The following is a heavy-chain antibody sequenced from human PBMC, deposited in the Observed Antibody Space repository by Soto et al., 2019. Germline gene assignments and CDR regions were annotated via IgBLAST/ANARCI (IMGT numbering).Heavy chain of an antibody. Sequence: SVKVSCKASGGTFSCYAISWVRQAPGQGLEWMGGIIPIFGTANYAQKFQGRVTITADKSTSTAYMELSGLRSEDTAVYYCARDYDSSGFSWDGPRPWGQGTLVAVSS. CDR2: IIPIFGTA. CDR3: ARDYDSSGFSWDGPRP. J-gene: IGHJ5*02. CDR1: GGTFSCYA. D-gene: IGHD3-22*01. V-gene: IGHV1-69*06.